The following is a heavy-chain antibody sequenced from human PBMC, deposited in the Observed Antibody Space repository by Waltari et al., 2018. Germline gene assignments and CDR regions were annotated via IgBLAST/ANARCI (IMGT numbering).Heavy chain of an antibody. D-gene: IGHD3-22*01. V-gene: IGHV1-69*01. J-gene: IGHJ1*01. CDR2: IIPIFGTA. CDR3: ARDHPPYYYDSSGYWGYFQH. Sequence: QVQLVQSGAEVKKPGSSVKVSCKASGGTFSSYAIRRVRQATAQGLEWMGGIIPIFGTANYAQKFQGRVTITADESTSTAYMELSSLRSEDTAVYYCARDHPPYYYDSSGYWGYFQHWGQGTLVTVSS. CDR1: GGTFSSYA.